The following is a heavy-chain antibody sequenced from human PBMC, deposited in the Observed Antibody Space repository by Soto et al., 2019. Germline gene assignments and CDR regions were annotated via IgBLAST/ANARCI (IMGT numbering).Heavy chain of an antibody. CDR1: GGSVSSDYYY. CDR2: IYYSGST. V-gene: IGHV4-61*01. Sequence: SETLSLTCTVSGGSVSSDYYYWTWIRQPPGKGLEWIGYIYYSGSTNYNPSLKSRVTISVDTSKNQFSLRLSSVTAADTAVYYCVRESYDSSGYYSRWFDPWGQGTLVTVSS. D-gene: IGHD3-22*01. J-gene: IGHJ5*02. CDR3: VRESYDSSGYYSRWFDP.